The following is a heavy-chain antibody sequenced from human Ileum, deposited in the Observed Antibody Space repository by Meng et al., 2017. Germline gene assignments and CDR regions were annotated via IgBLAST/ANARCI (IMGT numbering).Heavy chain of an antibody. CDR3: AKRYYSDSSGYLGSIDY. D-gene: IGHD3-22*01. J-gene: IGHJ4*02. Sequence: SCAASGFTFSSHAINWVRQAPGKGLEWVSAISGSGGSTYYADSVKGRFTISRDNSKNTLYLQMNSLRAEDTAVYYCAKRYYSDSSGYLGSIDYWGQGTLVTVSS. CDR1: GFTFSSHA. CDR2: ISGSGGST. V-gene: IGHV3-23*01.